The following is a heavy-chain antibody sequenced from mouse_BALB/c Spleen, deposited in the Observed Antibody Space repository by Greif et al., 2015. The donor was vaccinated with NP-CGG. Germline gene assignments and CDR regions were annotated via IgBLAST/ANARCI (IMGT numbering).Heavy chain of an antibody. CDR3: ANWDWYFDV. CDR1: GFNIKDTY. Sequence: EVQLQQSGAELVKPGASVKLSCIASGFNIKDTYMHWVKQRPEQGLEWIGRIDPANGNTKYDPKFQGKATITADTSSNTAYLQLSSLTSDDTAVYYCANWDWYFDVWGAGTTVTVSS. V-gene: IGHV14-3*02. J-gene: IGHJ1*01. CDR2: IDPANGNT. D-gene: IGHD4-1*01.